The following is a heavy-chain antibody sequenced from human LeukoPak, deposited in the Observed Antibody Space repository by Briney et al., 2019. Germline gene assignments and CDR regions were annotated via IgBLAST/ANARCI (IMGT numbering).Heavy chain of an antibody. CDR2: IKQDGSEK. Sequence: GGSLRLSCAASGFTFSSYAMSWVRQAPGKGLEWVANIKQDGSEKYYVDSVKGRFTISRDNAKNSLYLQMNSLRAEDTAVYYCARGTLGDAFDIWGQGTMVTVSS. CDR3: ARGTLGDAFDI. J-gene: IGHJ3*02. V-gene: IGHV3-7*01. CDR1: GFTFSSYA.